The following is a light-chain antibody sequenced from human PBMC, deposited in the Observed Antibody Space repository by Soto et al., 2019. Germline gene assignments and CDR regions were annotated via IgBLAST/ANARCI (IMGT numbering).Light chain of an antibody. V-gene: IGKV1-39*01. Sequence: DIQMTQSPSSLSASVGDRVTITCRASQSISGYLSWYYQRPGKAPKLLISAASTLQSGVPSRFSGSGSGTDFTLTISSLQPEDSATYYCRQSYTVPYTFGQGTKLEAK. CDR1: QSISGY. CDR2: AAS. J-gene: IGKJ2*01. CDR3: RQSYTVPYT.